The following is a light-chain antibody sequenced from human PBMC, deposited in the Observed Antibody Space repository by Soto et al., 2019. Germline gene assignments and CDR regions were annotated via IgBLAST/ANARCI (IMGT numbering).Light chain of an antibody. V-gene: IGKV3-20*01. Sequence: EIVMTHSPGTLSFSPGERATLSCRASQSVSSTYLVWYQQKPGQAPRLLIYGASSRATGIPDRFSGSGSGTDFTLTISRLEPEEFAVYYCQQYGRSPRTVGQGTKVDIK. CDR3: QQYGRSPRT. J-gene: IGKJ1*01. CDR2: GAS. CDR1: QSVSSTY.